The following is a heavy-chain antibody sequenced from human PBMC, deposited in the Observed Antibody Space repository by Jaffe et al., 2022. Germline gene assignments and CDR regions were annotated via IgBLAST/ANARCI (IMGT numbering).Heavy chain of an antibody. CDR2: IYYSGST. J-gene: IGHJ6*03. V-gene: IGHV4-39*01. Sequence: QLQLQESGPGLVKPSETLSLTCTVSGGSISSSSYYWGWIRQPPGKGLEWIGSIYYSGSTYYNPSLKSRVTISVDTSKNQFSLKLSSVTAADTAVYYCAIMTSSRYYYYYMDVWGKGTTVTVSS. D-gene: IGHD2-2*01. CDR1: GGSISSSSYY. CDR3: AIMTSSRYYYYYMDV.